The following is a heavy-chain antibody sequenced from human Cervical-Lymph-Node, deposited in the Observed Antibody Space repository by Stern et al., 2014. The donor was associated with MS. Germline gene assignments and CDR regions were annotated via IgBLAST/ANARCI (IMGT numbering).Heavy chain of an antibody. CDR1: GYTFTNYG. V-gene: IGHV1-18*01. CDR3: ARAAGILDF. J-gene: IGHJ4*02. D-gene: IGHD1-1*01. Sequence: QVQLVQSGDEVKKPGASVKVSCKASGYTFTNYGITWVRQAPGHGLEWMGWISAYNGNTNYEQNLQGRVTLTTDTSPSTVYMELRSLRSDDAAVYYCARAAGILDFWGQGTLVIVSS. CDR2: ISAYNGNT.